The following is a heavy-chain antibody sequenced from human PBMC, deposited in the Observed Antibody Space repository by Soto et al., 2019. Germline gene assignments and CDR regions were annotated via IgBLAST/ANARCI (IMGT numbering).Heavy chain of an antibody. V-gene: IGHV3-30*18. J-gene: IGHJ3*02. CDR1: GFIFRNYN. CDR3: AKDGQWFGQLSAFDI. CDR2: ISYDGNNK. Sequence: GGSLRLSCAASGFIFRNYNMHWVRQAPGKGLEWVALISYDGNNKYYTDSVRGRFTISRDNSKNTLSLQMNSLRPEDTAVYYCAKDGQWFGQLSAFDIWGQGTMVTVSS. D-gene: IGHD3-10*01.